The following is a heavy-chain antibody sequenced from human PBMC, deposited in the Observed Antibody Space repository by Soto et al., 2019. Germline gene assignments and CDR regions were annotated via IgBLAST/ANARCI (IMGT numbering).Heavy chain of an antibody. V-gene: IGHV3-30-3*01. CDR3: ARDSLGYDILTGYYLYYYGMDV. D-gene: IGHD3-9*01. CDR1: GFTFSSYA. Sequence: GGSLRLSCAASGFTFSSYAMHWVRQAPGKGLEWVAVISYDGSNKYYADSVKGRFTISRDNSKNTLYLQMNSLRAEDTAVYYCARDSLGYDILTGYYLYYYGMDVRGQGTTVTVSS. J-gene: IGHJ6*02. CDR2: ISYDGSNK.